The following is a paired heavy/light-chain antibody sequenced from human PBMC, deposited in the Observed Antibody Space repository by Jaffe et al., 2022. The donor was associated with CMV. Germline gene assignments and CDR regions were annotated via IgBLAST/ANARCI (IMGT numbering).Light chain of an antibody. CDR2: ENN. CDR3: ETWDGTLVAAV. Sequence: QSMLTQPPSVSAAPGQKVTISCSGGSSDIGNNYVSWYQQFSGAAPKLLIYENNQRPSGIPDRFSGSKSGTSATLGITGLQTGDEADYYCETWDGTLVAAVFGGGTRLAVL. CDR1: SSDIGNNY. J-gene: IGLJ3*02. V-gene: IGLV1-51*02.
Heavy chain of an antibody. D-gene: IGHD4-4*01. J-gene: IGHJ4*01. Sequence: EVQLVEFGGGLVQSGGSLRLSCAVSGFPFTNYWMSWVRQAPGKGLQWVANIRQDGNEKSYVDSVKGRFTVSRDNAKNLVFLQMDSLTVDDTGVYYCARIGYSSSSKDYWGRGTLVTVPS. CDR1: GFPFTNYW. CDR3: ARIGYSSSSKDY. V-gene: IGHV3-7*01. CDR2: IRQDGNEK.